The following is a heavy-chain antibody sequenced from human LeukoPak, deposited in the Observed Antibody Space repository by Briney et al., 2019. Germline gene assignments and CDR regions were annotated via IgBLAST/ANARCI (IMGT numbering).Heavy chain of an antibody. CDR3: ARATRSGYCSSTSCYPFDY. CDR2: ISSSSSYI. V-gene: IGHV3-21*01. J-gene: IGHJ4*02. CDR1: GFTFSSYS. Sequence: GGSLRLSCAASGFTFSSYSMNWVRQAPGKGLEWVSSISSSSSYIYYADSVKGRFTISRDNAKNSLYLQMSSLRAEDTAVYYCARATRSGYCSSTSCYPFDYWGQGTLVTVSS. D-gene: IGHD2-2*03.